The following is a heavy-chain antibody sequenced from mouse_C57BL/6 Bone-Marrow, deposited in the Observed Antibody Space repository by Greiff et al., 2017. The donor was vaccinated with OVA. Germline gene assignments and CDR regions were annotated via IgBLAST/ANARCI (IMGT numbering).Heavy chain of an antibody. CDR2: IDPNSGGT. J-gene: IGHJ3*01. Sequence: VQLQQPGAELVKPGASVKLSCKASGYTFTSYWMHWVKQRPGRGLEWIGRIDPNSGGTKYNEKFKSKATLTVDKPSSTAYMQLSSLTSEDSAVYYCARRIYYDYEALAYWGQGTLVTVSA. V-gene: IGHV1-72*01. D-gene: IGHD2-4*01. CDR1: GYTFTSYW. CDR3: ARRIYYDYEALAY.